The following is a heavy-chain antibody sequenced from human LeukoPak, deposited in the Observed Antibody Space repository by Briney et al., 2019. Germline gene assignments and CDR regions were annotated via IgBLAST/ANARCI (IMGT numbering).Heavy chain of an antibody. J-gene: IGHJ6*02. V-gene: IGHV1-8*01. Sequence: ASVKVSCKASGYTFTSYDINWVRQATGQGLEWMGWMNPNSGNTGYAQKFQGRVTMTRNTSISTAYMELSSLRSEDTAVYYCARGARRYSYGYYLYYYYYYGMDVWGQGTTVTVSS. CDR3: ARGARRYSYGYYLYYYYYYGMDV. CDR2: MNPNSGNT. D-gene: IGHD5-18*01. CDR1: GYTFTSYD.